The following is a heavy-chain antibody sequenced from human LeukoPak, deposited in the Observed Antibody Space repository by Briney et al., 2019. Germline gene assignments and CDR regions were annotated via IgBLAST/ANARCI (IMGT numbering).Heavy chain of an antibody. CDR3: ARDNMVRGVIITAYMDV. CDR1: GYTFTGYY. Sequence: GASVKVSCKASGYTFTGYYMRWVRQAPGQGLEWMEWINPNSGGTNYAQKFQGRVTMTRDTSINTAYMDLSRLRSDDTAVYYCARDNMVRGVIITAYMDVWGKGTTVTVSS. V-gene: IGHV1-2*02. D-gene: IGHD3-10*01. J-gene: IGHJ6*03. CDR2: INPNSGGT.